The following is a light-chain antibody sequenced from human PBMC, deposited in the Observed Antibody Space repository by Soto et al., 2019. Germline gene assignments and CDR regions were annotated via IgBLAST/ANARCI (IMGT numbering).Light chain of an antibody. CDR1: SSDVGGYNY. V-gene: IGLV2-14*01. Sequence: QSVLTQPASVSGSPGQSITISCTGTSSDVGGYNYVSWYQQHPGKAPKLLIYDVSNRPSGVFNRFSGSKSGNTASLTISGLQAEDEADYYCSSYTSSSILSVFGTGTKLTVL. J-gene: IGLJ1*01. CDR3: SSYTSSSILSV. CDR2: DVS.